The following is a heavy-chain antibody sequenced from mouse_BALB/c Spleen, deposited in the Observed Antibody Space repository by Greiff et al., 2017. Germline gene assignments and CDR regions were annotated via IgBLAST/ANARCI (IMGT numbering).Heavy chain of an antibody. D-gene: IGHD2-1*01. CDR3: ARVYYGNYERGLDY. V-gene: IGHV5-9-4*01. J-gene: IGHJ2*01. Sequence: EVQLVESGGGLVKPGGSLKLSCAASGFTFSSYAMSWVRQSPEKRLEWVAEISSGGSYTYYPDTVTGRFTISRDNAKNTLYLEMSSLRSEDTAMYYCARVYYGNYERGLDYWGQGTTLTVSS. CDR1: GFTFSSYA. CDR2: ISSGGSYT.